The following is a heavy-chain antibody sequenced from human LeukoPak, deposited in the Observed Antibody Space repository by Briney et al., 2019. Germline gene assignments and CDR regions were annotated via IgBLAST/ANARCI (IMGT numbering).Heavy chain of an antibody. CDR1: GFTFSNYG. J-gene: IGHJ4*02. CDR3: AKKEDDYYDSSPYDY. Sequence: PGGSLRLSCAASGFTFSNYGIHWVRQAPGKGLEWVAVISYDGTKKFYADSVKGRFTISRDNSKNALYLQMNSLRAEDTAVYYCAKKEDDYYDSSPYDYWGQGALVTVSS. CDR2: ISYDGTKK. D-gene: IGHD3-22*01. V-gene: IGHV3-30*18.